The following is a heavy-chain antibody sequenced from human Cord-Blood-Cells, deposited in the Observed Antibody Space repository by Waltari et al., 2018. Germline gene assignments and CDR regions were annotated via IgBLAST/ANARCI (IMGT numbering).Heavy chain of an antibody. CDR1: EGTFSSSA. Sequence: QVQLVQSGAEVKKPGSSVQVSCKAAEGTFSSSAISWVRQAPGHGLGWSGSIIPILGIANYAQKFQGRVTITADKSTSTAYMELSSRRSEDTAVYYCAREEIVVVPAAKPNYYYYYMDVWGKGTTVTVSS. J-gene: IGHJ6*03. CDR3: AREEIVVVPAAKPNYYYYYMDV. CDR2: IIPILGIA. D-gene: IGHD2-2*01. V-gene: IGHV1-69*09.